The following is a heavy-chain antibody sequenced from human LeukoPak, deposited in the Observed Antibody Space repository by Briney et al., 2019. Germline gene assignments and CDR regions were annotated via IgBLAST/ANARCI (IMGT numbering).Heavy chain of an antibody. CDR3: AKDHYWSIDY. CDR2: ISVSGGTT. V-gene: IGHV3-23*01. Sequence: PGGSLRLSCAASGFTFSSFALSWVRQAPGKGLEWVSIISVSGGTTYYADSVKGRFTISRDNSKNTLYLQMNSLRAEDSAVYYCAKDHYWSIDYWGQGTLVTVSS. J-gene: IGHJ4*02. CDR1: GFTFSSFA. D-gene: IGHD3-3*01.